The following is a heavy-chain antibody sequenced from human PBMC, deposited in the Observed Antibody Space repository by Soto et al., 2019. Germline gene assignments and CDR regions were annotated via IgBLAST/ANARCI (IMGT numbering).Heavy chain of an antibody. CDR3: ARGDIPIVVGLAEF. Sequence: PLGKGLEWIGYIYYSGSTNYSPSLKSRVTISVDTSKNQFSLKLSSVTSADTAVYFCARGDIPIVVGLAEF. CDR2: IYYSGST. D-gene: IGHD2-15*01. J-gene: IGHJ1*01. V-gene: IGHV4-59*01.